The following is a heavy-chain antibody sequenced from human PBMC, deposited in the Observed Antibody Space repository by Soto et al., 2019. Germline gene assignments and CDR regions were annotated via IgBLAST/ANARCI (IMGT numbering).Heavy chain of an antibody. Sequence: SETLSLTCTVSGGSISSGGYYWSWIRQHPGKGLEWIGYIYYSGSTYYNPSLKSRVTISVDTSKNQFSLKLSSVTAADTAVYYCARDGGGIITTPPIRWGQGTLVTVSS. CDR3: ARDGGGIITTPPIR. J-gene: IGHJ4*02. CDR1: GGSISSGGYY. CDR2: IYYSGST. D-gene: IGHD3-10*01. V-gene: IGHV4-31*03.